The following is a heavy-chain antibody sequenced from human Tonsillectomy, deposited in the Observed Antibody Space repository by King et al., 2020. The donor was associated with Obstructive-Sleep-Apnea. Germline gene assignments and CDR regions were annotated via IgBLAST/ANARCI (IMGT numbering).Heavy chain of an antibody. CDR2: IDSRGGGGGT. D-gene: IGHD2-2*02. Sequence: DVQLVESGGGLVQPGGSLRLSCAVSGFTVSGSQMSWVRQAPGKGLEWVSLIDSRGGGGGTSYAASVKGRFTISRDNSKNTLYLQMNSLRAEDTATYYCARNTEKDSWGQGTLVTVSS. J-gene: IGHJ5*02. CDR1: GFTVSGSQ. V-gene: IGHV3-66*01. CDR3: ARNTEKDS.